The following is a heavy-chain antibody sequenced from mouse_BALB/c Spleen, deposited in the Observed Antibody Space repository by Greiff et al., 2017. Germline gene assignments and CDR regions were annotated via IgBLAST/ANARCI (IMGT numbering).Heavy chain of an antibody. V-gene: IGHV5-4*02. CDR1: GFTFSDYY. Sequence: DVKLVESGGGLVKPGGSLKLSCAASGFTFSDYYMYWVRQTPEKRLEWVATISDGGSYTYYPDSVKGRFTISRDNAKNNLYLQMSSLKSEDTAMYYCARGGDDGFDYWGQGTTLTVSS. CDR3: ARGGDDGFDY. CDR2: ISDGGSYT. J-gene: IGHJ2*01. D-gene: IGHD2-3*01.